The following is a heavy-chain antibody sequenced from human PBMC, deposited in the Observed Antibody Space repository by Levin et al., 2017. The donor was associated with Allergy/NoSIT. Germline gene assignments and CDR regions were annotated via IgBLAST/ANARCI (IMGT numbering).Heavy chain of an antibody. D-gene: IGHD2-2*01. V-gene: IGHV4-34*01. CDR1: GGSFSGYY. Sequence: SQTLSLTCAVYGGSFSGYYWSWIRQPPGKGLEWIGEINHSGSTNYNPSLKSRVTISVDTSKNQFSLKLSSVTAADTAVYYCAREDSSSPSRQYDPWGQGTLVTVSS. CDR2: INHSGST. CDR3: AREDSSSPSRQYDP. J-gene: IGHJ5*02.